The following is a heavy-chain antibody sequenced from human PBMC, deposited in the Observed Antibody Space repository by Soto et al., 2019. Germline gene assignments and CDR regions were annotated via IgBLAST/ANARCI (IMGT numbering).Heavy chain of an antibody. V-gene: IGHV3-21*01. D-gene: IGHD3-10*01. J-gene: IGHJ4*02. CDR1: GFTFSSYS. CDR2: ISSSSSYI. CDR3: ARDLSVVRGVIGY. Sequence: GGSLRLSCAASGFTFSSYSMNWVRQAPGKGLEWVSSISSSSSYIYYADSVKGRFTISRDNAKNSLYLQMNSLRAEDTAVYYCARDLSVVRGVIGYWGQGTLVTVSS.